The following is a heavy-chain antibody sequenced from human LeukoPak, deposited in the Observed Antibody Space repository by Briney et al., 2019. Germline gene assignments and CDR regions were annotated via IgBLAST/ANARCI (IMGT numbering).Heavy chain of an antibody. CDR1: GFTFSSYW. CDR2: IKQDGSEK. V-gene: IGHV3-7*03. CDR3: AKHGSSSWYRVGFDP. D-gene: IGHD6-13*01. J-gene: IGHJ5*02. Sequence: GGSLRLSCAASGFTFSSYWMSWVRQAPGKGLEWVANIKQDGSEKYYVDSVKGRFTISRDNSKNTLYLQMNSLRAEDTAVYYCAKHGSSSWYRVGFDPWGQGTLVTVSS.